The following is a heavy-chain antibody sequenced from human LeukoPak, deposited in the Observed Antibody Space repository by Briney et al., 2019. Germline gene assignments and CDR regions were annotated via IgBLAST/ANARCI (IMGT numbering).Heavy chain of an antibody. CDR1: GFTFSDHY. CDR3: AKDSRVVVVPAASQSFNWFDP. V-gene: IGHV3-23*01. J-gene: IGHJ5*02. CDR2: ISGSGGST. Sequence: GGSLRLSCAASGFTFSDHYMDWVRQAPGKGLEWVSAISGSGGSTYYADSVKGRFTISRDNSKNTLYLQMNSLRAEDTAVYYCAKDSRVVVVPAASQSFNWFDPWGQGTLVTVSS. D-gene: IGHD2-2*01.